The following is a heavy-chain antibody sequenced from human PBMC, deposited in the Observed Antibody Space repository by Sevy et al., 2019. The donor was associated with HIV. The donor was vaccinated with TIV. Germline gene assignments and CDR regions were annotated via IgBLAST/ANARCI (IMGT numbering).Heavy chain of an antibody. CDR2: IYYTGST. D-gene: IGHD3-10*01. CDR1: GGSISSHY. CDR3: ASTPFFYGSGYYFDY. Sequence: SETLSLTCSVSGGSISSHYWSWIRQPPGKGLEWIGYIYYTGSTYYNPSLKSRVTISVGTSKSQFSLELTSVTAADTAVYFCASTPFFYGSGYYFDYWGQGTLVTVSS. V-gene: IGHV4-59*11. J-gene: IGHJ4*02.